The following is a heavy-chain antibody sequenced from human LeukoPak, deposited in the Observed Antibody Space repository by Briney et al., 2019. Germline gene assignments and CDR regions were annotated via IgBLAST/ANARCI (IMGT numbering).Heavy chain of an antibody. Sequence: GGSLRPSCAASGFTFSSYWMSWVRQAPGKGLEWVANIKQDGSEKYYVDSVKGRFTISRDNAKNSLYLQMNSLRAEDTAVYYCTRDWGDMTTVTTNPWGQGTLVTVSS. CDR2: IKQDGSEK. D-gene: IGHD4-17*01. CDR1: GFTFSSYW. V-gene: IGHV3-7*01. CDR3: TRDWGDMTTVTTNP. J-gene: IGHJ4*02.